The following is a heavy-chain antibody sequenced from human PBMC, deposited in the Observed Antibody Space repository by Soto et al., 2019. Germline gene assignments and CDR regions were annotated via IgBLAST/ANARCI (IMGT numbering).Heavy chain of an antibody. Sequence: QVPLQESGPRLVRPSGTLSLTCTVSSGSISTANWWSWFRQPPGRGLEWIGEIYHSGSTNYNLSLKSRVTLSVDKSKNQFSLRLSSVTAADTAMYYCARRGGGVVLTATTPFDYWGQGTLVTVSS. J-gene: IGHJ4*02. CDR3: ARRGGGVVLTATTPFDY. CDR2: IYHSGST. CDR1: SGSISTANW. V-gene: IGHV4-4*02. D-gene: IGHD2-21*02.